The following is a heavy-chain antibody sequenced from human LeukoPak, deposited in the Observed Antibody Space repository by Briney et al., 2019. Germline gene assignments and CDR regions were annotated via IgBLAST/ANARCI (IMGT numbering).Heavy chain of an antibody. Sequence: GGSLRLSCAASGFTFSNYWMTWVRQAPGKGLEWVANINRDGSGKFYVDSVKGRFTVSRYNAKNSLYLQMHSPRAEDTAVYHCASRASYGTGRYGFDHWGRGALVTVSS. CDR3: ASRASYGTGRYGFDH. D-gene: IGHD3-10*01. CDR2: INRDGSGK. CDR1: GFTFSNYW. J-gene: IGHJ4*02. V-gene: IGHV3-7*01.